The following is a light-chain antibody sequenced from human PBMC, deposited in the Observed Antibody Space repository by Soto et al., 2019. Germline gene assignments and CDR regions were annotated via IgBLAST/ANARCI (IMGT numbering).Light chain of an antibody. J-gene: IGLJ3*02. CDR3: SSYRGSSFWV. Sequence: QSALTQPRSVSGSPGQSVTISCTGTSSDVGGYNYVSWYQQHPGKAPKLMIYDVSNRPSGISNRFSGSKSGNTASLTISGLQAEDEADYYCSSYRGSSFWVFGGGTKLTVL. CDR1: SSDVGGYNY. CDR2: DVS. V-gene: IGLV2-11*01.